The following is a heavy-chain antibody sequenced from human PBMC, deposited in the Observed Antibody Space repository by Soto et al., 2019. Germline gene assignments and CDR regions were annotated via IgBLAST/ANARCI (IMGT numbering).Heavy chain of an antibody. CDR2: ISGSGGST. J-gene: IGHJ4*02. D-gene: IGHD2-21*01. CDR1: GFTFSSYA. Sequence: EVQLLESGGGLVQPGGSLRLSCAASGFTFSSYAMSWVRQAPGKGLEWVSAISGSGGSTYYADSVKGRFTISRDNSKNPLDLQMNSLRAEDTAVYCGASRLSDFGYWGQGPLVTVPS. CDR3: ASRLSDFGY. V-gene: IGHV3-23*01.